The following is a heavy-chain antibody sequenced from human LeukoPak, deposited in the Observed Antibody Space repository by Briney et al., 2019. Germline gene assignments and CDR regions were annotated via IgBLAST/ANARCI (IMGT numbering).Heavy chain of an antibody. D-gene: IGHD3-22*01. CDR3: ARLVGYYYDSSGYYSSYYYYYYYMDV. CDR2: IYYSGST. J-gene: IGHJ6*03. V-gene: IGHV4-39*01. CDR1: GGSISSSSYY. Sequence: SETLSLTCTVSGGSISSSSYYWGWIRQPPGKGLEWIGSIYYSGSTYYNPSLKSRVTISVHTSKNQFSLKLSSVTAADTAVYYCARLVGYYYDSSGYYSSYYYYYYYMDVWGKGTTVTVSS.